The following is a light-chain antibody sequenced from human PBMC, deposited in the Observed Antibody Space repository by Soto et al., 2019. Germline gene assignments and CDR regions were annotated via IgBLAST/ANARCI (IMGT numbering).Light chain of an antibody. CDR2: LLS. V-gene: IGLV2-14*01. Sequence: QSVLTQPASVYGSPGQSITISRTGTTSHIGDYNSVSWYQHLPDKVPKLILSLLSNRPSGVSNRFSGSKSGNTASLTISGLQAEDEGDYYCTSWGIFGPGTKVTVL. J-gene: IGLJ1*01. CDR1: TSHIGDYNS. CDR3: TSWGI.